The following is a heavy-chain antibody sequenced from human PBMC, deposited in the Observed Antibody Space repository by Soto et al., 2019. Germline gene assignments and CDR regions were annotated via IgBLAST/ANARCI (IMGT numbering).Heavy chain of an antibody. D-gene: IGHD3-9*01. Sequence: EPLSLTCAVSGGSISSSSYYWGWIRQPPGKGLEWIGSIYYSGTTYYNPSLKSRVTISVDTSKNQFSLKLSSVTAADTAVYYCARHRGYYDILTGYYTELNFDYWGQGTLVTVSS. CDR2: IYYSGTT. CDR1: GGSISSSSYY. V-gene: IGHV4-39*01. J-gene: IGHJ4*02. CDR3: ARHRGYYDILTGYYTELNFDY.